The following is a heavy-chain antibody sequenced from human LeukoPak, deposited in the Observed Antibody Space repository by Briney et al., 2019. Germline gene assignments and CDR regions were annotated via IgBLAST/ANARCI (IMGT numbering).Heavy chain of an antibody. CDR1: GFTFGDYA. V-gene: IGHV3-49*04. CDR3: TRGGGSYQADY. CDR2: IRSKYYGRTT. D-gene: IGHD1-26*01. Sequence: GGSLRLSCTASGFTFGDYAMSWVRQAPGKGLEWVGFIRSKYYGRTTEYAASVKGRFTISRDDSKSIAYLQMNSLTTDDTAVFFCTRGGGSYQADYWGQGTLVTVSS. J-gene: IGHJ4*02.